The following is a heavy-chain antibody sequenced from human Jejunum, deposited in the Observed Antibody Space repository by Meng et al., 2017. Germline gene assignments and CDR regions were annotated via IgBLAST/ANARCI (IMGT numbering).Heavy chain of an antibody. CDR3: ARAPDYSDNWFDP. CDR2: INPDSGGT. D-gene: IGHD2-15*01. Sequence: QVQLVQSGAEVKKPGASVKVSCKASGYTFTGYYMHWVRQAPGQGLEWMGRINPDSGGTNFAQKFQGRVTMTRDTSISTAYMELSRLTSDDTAVYYCARAPDYSDNWFDPWGQGTLVTDSS. CDR1: GYTFTGYY. J-gene: IGHJ5*02. V-gene: IGHV1-2*06.